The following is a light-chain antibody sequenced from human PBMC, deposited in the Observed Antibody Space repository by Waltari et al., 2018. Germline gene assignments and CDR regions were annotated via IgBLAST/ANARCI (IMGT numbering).Light chain of an antibody. J-gene: IGKJ1*01. V-gene: IGKV3-20*01. Sequence: DIVLTQSPATLSLSAGDRATLSCRANQRVSNTYLAWYQQKPGQAPRLLLYDADTRATGIPDRFSGSWSGTEFTLTITRLEPEDFGVYYCQQYGSSPGFGQGTKVEIK. CDR1: QRVSNTY. CDR2: DAD. CDR3: QQYGSSPG.